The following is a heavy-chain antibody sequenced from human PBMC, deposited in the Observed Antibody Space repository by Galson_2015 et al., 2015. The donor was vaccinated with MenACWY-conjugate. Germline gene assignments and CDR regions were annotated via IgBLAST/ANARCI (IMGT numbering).Heavy chain of an antibody. CDR3: ARDLGIVLMVYAIGERLSGMDV. V-gene: IGHV1-46*01. D-gene: IGHD2-8*01. CDR2: INPSGGST. CDR1: GYTFTSYY. J-gene: IGHJ6*02. Sequence: SVKVSCKASGYTFTSYYMHWVRQAPGQGLEWMGIINPSGGSTSYAQKFQGRVTMTRDTSTSTVYMELSSLRSEDTAVYYCARDLGIVLMVYAIGERLSGMDVWGQGTTVTVSS.